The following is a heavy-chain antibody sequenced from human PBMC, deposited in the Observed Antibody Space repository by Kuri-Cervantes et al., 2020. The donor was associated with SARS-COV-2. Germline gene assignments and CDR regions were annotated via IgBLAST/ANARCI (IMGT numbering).Heavy chain of an antibody. CDR2: IYPGDSDT. D-gene: IGHD3-22*01. J-gene: IGHJ6*02. V-gene: IGHV5-51*01. CDR3: ARDLDSSGYGYYYYGMDV. CDR1: GYSFTSYW. Sequence: KVSCKGSGYSFTSYWIGWVRQMPGKGLEWMGIIYPGDSDTRYSPSFQGQVTISADKSISTAYLQWSSLKASDTAMYYCARDLDSSGYGYYYYGMDVWGQGTTVTVSS.